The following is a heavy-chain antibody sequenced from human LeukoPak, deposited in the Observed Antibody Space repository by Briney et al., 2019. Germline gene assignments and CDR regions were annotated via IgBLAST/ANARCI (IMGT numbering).Heavy chain of an antibody. CDR3: ARRLGYTSGYYYDY. D-gene: IGHD3-22*01. J-gene: IGHJ4*02. CDR2: IYYSGST. Sequence: SETLSLTRTVSGGSISSSSYYWGWIRQPPGKGLECIGNIYYSGSTYYNPSLQSRVTISVDTSNNQFSLKLSSVTAADTAVYYCARRLGYTSGYYYDYWGQGTLVTVSS. V-gene: IGHV4-39*01. CDR1: GGSISSSSYY.